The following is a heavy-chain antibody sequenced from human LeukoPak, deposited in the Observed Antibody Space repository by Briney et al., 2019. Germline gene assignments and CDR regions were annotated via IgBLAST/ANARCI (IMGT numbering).Heavy chain of an antibody. J-gene: IGHJ3*02. CDR1: AFTFTSYW. D-gene: IGHD4-17*01. V-gene: IGHV3-74*01. Sequence: GGSLTLSWAAAAFTFTSYWMDWVRQTPGKGLVWVSRIHTDGSVTIYADSVKGRFTISKDNAKNTLYLQMNSLIAEDTSVYYCGRHLLGDYGALDIWGQGAMVTISS. CDR2: IHTDGSVT. CDR3: GRHLLGDYGALDI.